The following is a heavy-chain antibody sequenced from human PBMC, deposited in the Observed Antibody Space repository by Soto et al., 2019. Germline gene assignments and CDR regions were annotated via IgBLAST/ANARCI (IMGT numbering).Heavy chain of an antibody. V-gene: IGHV4-59*12. CDR2: IYYSGTT. J-gene: IGHJ6*02. D-gene: IGHD1-26*01. CDR1: GGSISSYY. Sequence: SSETLSLTCPLSGGSISSYYLSWIRPPPGKGLEWIGYIYYSGTTNYNPSLKSRVTISVDTSKNQFSLKLSSVTAADTAVYYCAGSYHPYYYYYGMDVWGQGTTVTVSS. CDR3: AGSYHPYYYYYGMDV.